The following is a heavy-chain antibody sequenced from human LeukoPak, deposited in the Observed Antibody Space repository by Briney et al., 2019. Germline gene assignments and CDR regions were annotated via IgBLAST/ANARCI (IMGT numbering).Heavy chain of an antibody. D-gene: IGHD5-18*01. Sequence: GRSLRLSCSASGFTFSSYYMHWVRQAPGKGLEWVAVISYDGDNKDYADSVKGRFTISRDNSKNTLYLQMNSLRPEDTTVYYCARVSFVDTAMVIDYWGQGTLVTVSS. CDR3: ARVSFVDTAMVIDY. J-gene: IGHJ4*02. V-gene: IGHV3-30-3*01. CDR1: GFTFSSYY. CDR2: ISYDGDNK.